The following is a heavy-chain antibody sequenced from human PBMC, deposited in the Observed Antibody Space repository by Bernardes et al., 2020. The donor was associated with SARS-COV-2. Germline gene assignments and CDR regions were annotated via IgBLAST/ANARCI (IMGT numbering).Heavy chain of an antibody. Sequence: VGSLRLSCAASGFTFSSYEMNWVRQAPGKGLEWVSYISRSGSNIYYADAVKGRFTISRDNAKNSLYLQMNSLRAEDTAVYYCARASHSYVVDAFDIWGQGTMVTVSS. V-gene: IGHV3-48*03. J-gene: IGHJ3*02. CDR1: GFTFSSYE. CDR3: ARASHSYVVDAFDI. D-gene: IGHD1-26*01. CDR2: ISRSGSNI.